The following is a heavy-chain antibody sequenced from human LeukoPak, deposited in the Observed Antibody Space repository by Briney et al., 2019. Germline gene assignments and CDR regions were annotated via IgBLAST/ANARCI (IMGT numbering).Heavy chain of an antibody. CDR1: GFTFSSYS. J-gene: IGHJ4*02. CDR2: ISSSSSLL. D-gene: IGHD6-13*01. Sequence: GGSLRLSCAASGFTFSSYSMNWVRQAPGKGLEWVSAISSSSSLLSYADSVKGRFIISRDNAKNSLYLQMNSLRAEDTAVYFCARDGEYSINWYLDYWGQGTLVTVSS. V-gene: IGHV3-21*01. CDR3: ARDGEYSINWYLDY.